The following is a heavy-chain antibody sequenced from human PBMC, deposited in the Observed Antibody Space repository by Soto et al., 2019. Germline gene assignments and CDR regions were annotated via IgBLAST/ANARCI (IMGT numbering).Heavy chain of an antibody. CDR1: GGSISSYY. CDR2: IYYSGST. Sequence: SETLSLTCTVSGGSISSYYWSWIRQPPGNGLEWIGYIYYSGSTNYNPSLKSRVTISVDTSKNQFSLKLSSVTAADTAVYYCARDHSGVGGTPYYYYGMDVWGQGTTVTVSS. V-gene: IGHV4-59*12. CDR3: ARDHSGVGGTPYYYYGMDV. J-gene: IGHJ6*02. D-gene: IGHD3-10*01.